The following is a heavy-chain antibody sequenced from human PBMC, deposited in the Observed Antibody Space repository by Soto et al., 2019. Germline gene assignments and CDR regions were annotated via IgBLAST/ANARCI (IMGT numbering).Heavy chain of an antibody. V-gene: IGHV3-48*03. CDR3: ARGDIVVVVAATHWYFDL. J-gene: IGHJ2*01. D-gene: IGHD2-15*01. Sequence: AGGSLRLSCAASGFTFSSYEMNWVRQAPGKGLEWVSYISSSGSTIYYADSVKGRFTISRDNAKNSLYLQMNSLRAEDTAVYYCARGDIVVVVAATHWYFDLWGRGTLVTVSS. CDR2: ISSSGSTI. CDR1: GFTFSSYE.